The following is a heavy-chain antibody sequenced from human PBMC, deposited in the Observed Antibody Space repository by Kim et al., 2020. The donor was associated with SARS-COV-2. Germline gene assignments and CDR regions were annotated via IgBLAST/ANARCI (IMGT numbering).Heavy chain of an antibody. J-gene: IGHJ4*02. V-gene: IGHV4-59*01. D-gene: IGHD6-19*01. CDR3: AKQGGGWASFDY. Sequence: NYNTPLQSRVTISVDTSKNQFSLKLSSVTAADTAVYYCAKQGGGWASFDYWGQGTLVTVSS.